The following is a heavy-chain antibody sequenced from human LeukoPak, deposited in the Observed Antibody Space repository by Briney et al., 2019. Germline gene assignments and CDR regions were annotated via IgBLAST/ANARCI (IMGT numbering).Heavy chain of an antibody. J-gene: IGHJ6*04. Sequence: SVKVSCKASGGTFSSYAISWVRQAPVQGLEWMGGIIPIFGTANYAQKFQGRVTITADKSTSTAYMELSSLRSEDTAVYYCARGGDIVVVPAASYYYGMDVWGRGTTVTVSS. D-gene: IGHD2-2*01. V-gene: IGHV1-69*06. CDR3: ARGGDIVVVPAASYYYGMDV. CDR1: GGTFSSYA. CDR2: IIPIFGTA.